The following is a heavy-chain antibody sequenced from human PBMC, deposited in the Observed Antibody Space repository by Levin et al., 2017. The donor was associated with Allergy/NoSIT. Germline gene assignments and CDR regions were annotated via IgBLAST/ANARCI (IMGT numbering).Heavy chain of an antibody. D-gene: IGHD1-26*01. Sequence: GGSLRLSCATSGFTFGDYFMSWIRQAPGKGLEWVSYISTSETYTNSADSVRGRFIISRDNARDSLYLRMNNLRADDTAVYYCARGRTMSVGPFDIWGQGTMVTVSS. V-gene: IGHV3-11*06. J-gene: IGHJ3*02. CDR3: ARGRTMSVGPFDI. CDR2: ISTSETYT. CDR1: GFTFGDYF.